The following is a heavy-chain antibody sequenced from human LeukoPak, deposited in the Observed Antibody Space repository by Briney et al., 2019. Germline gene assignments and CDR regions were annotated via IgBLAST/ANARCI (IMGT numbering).Heavy chain of an antibody. V-gene: IGHV1-2*02. CDR1: GYIFTDYY. CDR3: ARDHVLLQWFGEGGFDP. D-gene: IGHD3-10*01. J-gene: IGHJ5*02. Sequence: GASVKVSCKASGYIFTDYYVHWVRQAPGQGLDWMGWFNPDNGGTKSVQKFQGRVTMTGDTSMRTAYMELSRLTFDDTAVYYCARDHVLLQWFGEGGFDPWGQGTLVTVSS. CDR2: FNPDNGGT.